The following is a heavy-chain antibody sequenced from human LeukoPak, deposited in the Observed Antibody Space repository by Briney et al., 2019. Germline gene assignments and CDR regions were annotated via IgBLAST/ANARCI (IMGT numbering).Heavy chain of an antibody. V-gene: IGHV4-59*08. CDR2: IYYSGST. J-gene: IGHJ4*02. Sequence: SETLSLTCTVSGGSISSYHWSWIRQPPGKGLEWIGYIYYSGSTNYNPSLKSRVTISVDTSKSHFSLKLSSVTAADTAVYYCARQRPYYYGSGSYYHDYWGQGTLVTVSS. CDR3: ARQRPYYYGSGSYYHDY. D-gene: IGHD3-10*01. CDR1: GGSISSYH.